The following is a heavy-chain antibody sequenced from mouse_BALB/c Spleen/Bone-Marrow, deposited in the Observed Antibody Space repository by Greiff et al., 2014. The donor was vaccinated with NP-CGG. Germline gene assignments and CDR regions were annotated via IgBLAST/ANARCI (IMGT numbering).Heavy chain of an antibody. D-gene: IGHD2-5*01. V-gene: IGHV5-6-5*01. CDR1: GFTFSGYA. J-gene: IGHJ1*01. Sequence: EVQVVESGGGLVKPGGSLKLSCAASGFTFSGYAMSWVRQTPEKRLEWVASISSGGSTFYPVSVKGRSTISRDNARNILYLQMSSLRSEDTAMYYCARRKTTILTTFYWYFDVWGAGTTVTVSS. CDR2: ISSGGST. CDR3: ARRKTTILTTFYWYFDV.